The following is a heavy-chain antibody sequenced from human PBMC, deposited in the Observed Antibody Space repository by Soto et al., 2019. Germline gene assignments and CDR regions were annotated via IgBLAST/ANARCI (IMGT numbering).Heavy chain of an antibody. Sequence: GGSLRLSCAASGLTFRSYLMHWVRQAPGKGLVWVSGINTNGGSTMYVDSVKGRFTISRDNAKNTLYLQMNSLRAEDTAVYYCARRGPGTYFDYWGQGTLVTVSS. V-gene: IGHV3-74*03. J-gene: IGHJ4*02. CDR2: INTNGGST. CDR1: GLTFRSYL. D-gene: IGHD6-13*01. CDR3: ARRGPGTYFDY.